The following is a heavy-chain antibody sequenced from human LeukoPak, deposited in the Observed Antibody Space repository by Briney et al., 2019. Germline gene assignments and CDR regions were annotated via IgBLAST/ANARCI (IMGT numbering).Heavy chain of an antibody. CDR2: ISGSGGST. J-gene: IGHJ4*02. CDR1: GLTFRNYG. D-gene: IGHD3-22*01. Sequence: PGGSLRLSCAASGLTFRNYGMSWVRQAPGKGLEWVSGISGSGGSTNHADSVKGRFTISRDNSKNTLYLQMNSLRAEDTAVYYCAKVNTCDSSDYYFFDYWGQGTLVTVSS. CDR3: AKVNTCDSSDYYFFDY. V-gene: IGHV3-23*01.